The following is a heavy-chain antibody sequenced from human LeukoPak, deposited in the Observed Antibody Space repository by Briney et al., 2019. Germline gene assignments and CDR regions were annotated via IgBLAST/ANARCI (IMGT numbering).Heavy chain of an antibody. J-gene: IGHJ4*02. V-gene: IGHV3-21*01. CDR1: GFTCSSYS. Sequence: GGSLRLSCAASGFTCSSYSMNLVRQAAGKGLEWVSSISSSSSYIYYADSVKGRFTISRDNAKNSLYLQMNSLRAEDTAVYYCARARGVGATSLDYWGQGTLVTVSS. CDR2: ISSSSSYI. CDR3: ARARGVGATSLDY. D-gene: IGHD1-26*01.